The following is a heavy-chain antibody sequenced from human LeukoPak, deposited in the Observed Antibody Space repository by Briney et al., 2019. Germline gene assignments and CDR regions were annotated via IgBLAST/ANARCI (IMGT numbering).Heavy chain of an antibody. J-gene: IGHJ6*04. Sequence: PSETLSLTCTVSGGSISSYFWSWIRQPPGKGLEWIGYIYYSGSTNYNPSLKSRVTISVDTSKNQFSLKLSSVTAADTAVYYCARSEYYYCSGSFSYYYYGMDVWGKGTTVTVSS. D-gene: IGHD3-10*01. V-gene: IGHV4-59*01. CDR2: IYYSGST. CDR3: ARSEYYYCSGSFSYYYYGMDV. CDR1: GGSISSYF.